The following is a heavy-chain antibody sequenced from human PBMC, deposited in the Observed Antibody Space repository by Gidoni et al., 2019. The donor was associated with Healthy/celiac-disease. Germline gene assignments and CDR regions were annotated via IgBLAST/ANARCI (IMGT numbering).Heavy chain of an antibody. J-gene: IGHJ5*02. V-gene: IGHV4-59*01. D-gene: IGHD6-13*01. CDR1: GGSISSYY. CDR2: IYYSGST. Sequence: QVQLPESGPGLVKPSETLSLTCTVPGGSISSYYWSWIRQPPGKGLEWIGYIYYSGSTNYNPSLKSRVTISVDTSKNQFSLKLSSVTAADTAVYYCARYSIGQQLNGWFDPWGQGTLVTVSS. CDR3: ARYSIGQQLNGWFDP.